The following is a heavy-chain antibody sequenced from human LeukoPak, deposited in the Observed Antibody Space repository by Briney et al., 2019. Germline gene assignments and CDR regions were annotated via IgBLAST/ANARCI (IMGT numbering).Heavy chain of an antibody. J-gene: IGHJ4*02. CDR2: ISATTGET. V-gene: IGHV1-18*03. D-gene: IGHD4-17*01. CDR1: GYSFVLYG. Sequence: ASVKVSCKASGYSFVLYGISWVRQAPGEGPEWMGWISATTGETNYAQKFQGRGTMTADTSSSTAYMELRSLRLDDMAVFYCARDENYGIFFNVDYWGQGTLVTVSS. CDR3: ARDENYGIFFNVDY.